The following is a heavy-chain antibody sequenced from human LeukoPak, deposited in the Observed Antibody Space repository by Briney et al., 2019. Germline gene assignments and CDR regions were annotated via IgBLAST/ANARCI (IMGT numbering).Heavy chain of an antibody. CDR3: ARVSPEGDSSSWYPGWFDP. D-gene: IGHD6-13*01. J-gene: IGHJ5*02. Sequence: ASVKVSCKASGYTFTSYGISWVRQAPGQGLEWMGWISAYNGNTNYALKLQGRVTMTTDTSTSTAYMELRSLGSDDTAVYYCARVSPEGDSSSWYPGWFDPWGQGTLVTVSS. CDR2: ISAYNGNT. CDR1: GYTFTSYG. V-gene: IGHV1-18*01.